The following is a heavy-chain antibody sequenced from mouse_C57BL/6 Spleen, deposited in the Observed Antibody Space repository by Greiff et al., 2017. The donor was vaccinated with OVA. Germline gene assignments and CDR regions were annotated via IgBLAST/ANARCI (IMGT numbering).Heavy chain of an antibody. Sequence: QVQLQQSGAELARPGASVKLSCKASGYTFTSYGISWVKQRTGQGLEWIGEIYPRSGNTYYNEKFKGKATLTADKSSSTAYMELRSLTSEDSAVYFCARETTVVRDYWGQGTTLTVSS. J-gene: IGHJ2*01. CDR1: GYTFTSYG. CDR3: ARETTVVRDY. V-gene: IGHV1-81*01. CDR2: IYPRSGNT. D-gene: IGHD1-1*01.